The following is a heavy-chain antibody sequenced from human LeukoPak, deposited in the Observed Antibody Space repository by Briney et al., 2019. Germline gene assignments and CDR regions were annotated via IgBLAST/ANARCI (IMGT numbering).Heavy chain of an antibody. CDR1: GYTFTGYY. J-gene: IGHJ4*02. CDR2: INPNSGGT. D-gene: IGHD3-16*01. V-gene: IGHV1-2*02. CDR3: ARVRYRLAETYIDY. Sequence: ASVKVSCKASGYTFTGYYMHWVRQAPGQGRECMGWINPNSGGTNYARKFQGRVTMTRDTSITTAYMELSRLRSDDTAVYFCARVRYRLAETYIDYWGQGTLVTVSS.